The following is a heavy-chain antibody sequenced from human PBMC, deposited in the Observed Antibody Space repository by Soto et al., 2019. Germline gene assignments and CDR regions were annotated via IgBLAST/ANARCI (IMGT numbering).Heavy chain of an antibody. CDR1: GYSFITYG. CDR2: ISPYNGNA. D-gene: IGHD6-19*01. V-gene: IGHV1-18*01. CDR3: ARDREQWALTTVCQY. Sequence: QVQLVQSGTEVVEPGASVKVSCKASGYSFITYGISWVRQAPGQGLEWMGWISPYNGNAQYVQRFQGRVTMTADTYTNTAFLELTTLRSDDTAIYYCARDREQWALTTVCQYWGQGTLVAVSS. J-gene: IGHJ1*01.